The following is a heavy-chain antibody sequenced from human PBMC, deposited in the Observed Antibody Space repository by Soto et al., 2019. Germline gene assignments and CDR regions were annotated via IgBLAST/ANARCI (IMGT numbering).Heavy chain of an antibody. J-gene: IGHJ4*02. Sequence: GGSLRLSCAASGFDFTTTWMNWVRLAPGKGLEWVARIKSKNDGGTLDYASPVKGRFTISRDDSKKTSYLQMNSLRAEDTAVYYCSKRSRDQRDASGYYSQFDYWGQGTLVTVSS. CDR1: GFDFTTTW. V-gene: IGHV3-15*07. CDR2: IKSKNDGGTL. CDR3: SKRSRDQRDASGYYSQFDY. D-gene: IGHD3-22*01.